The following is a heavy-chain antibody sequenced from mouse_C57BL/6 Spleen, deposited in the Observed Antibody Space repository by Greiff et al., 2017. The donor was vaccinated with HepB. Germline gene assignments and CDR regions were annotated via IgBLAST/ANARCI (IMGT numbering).Heavy chain of an antibody. CDR3: ARYGTEYYFDY. Sequence: VQLQESGAELVKPGASVKISCKASGYSFSSYWMNWVKQRPGKGLEWIGQIYPGDGDTNYNGKFKGKATLTADKSSSTAYMQLSSLTSEDSAVYFCARYGTEYYFDYWGQGTTLTVSS. CDR2: IYPGDGDT. CDR1: GYSFSSYW. D-gene: IGHD4-1*01. V-gene: IGHV1-80*01. J-gene: IGHJ2*01.